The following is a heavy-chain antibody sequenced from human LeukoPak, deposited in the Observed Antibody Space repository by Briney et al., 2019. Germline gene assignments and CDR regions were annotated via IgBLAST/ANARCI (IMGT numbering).Heavy chain of an antibody. D-gene: IGHD5-12*01. V-gene: IGHV3-23*01. CDR2: ISAGGDKI. Sequence: PGGSLRLSCVASGFTFSNYAMSWVRQAPGKGLQWVSAISAGGDKIHYAGSVKGRFTISRDNSRNTLYVQMSSLKADDTAVYYCVKNVGGNEGAYWGQGTLVPVSS. J-gene: IGHJ4*02. CDR1: GFTFSNYA. CDR3: VKNVGGNEGAY.